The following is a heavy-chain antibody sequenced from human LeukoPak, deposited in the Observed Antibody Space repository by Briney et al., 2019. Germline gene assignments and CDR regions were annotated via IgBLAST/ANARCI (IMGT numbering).Heavy chain of an antibody. J-gene: IGHJ4*02. CDR1: GGSFSGYY. Sequence: SETLSLTCTVLGGSFSGYYWSWIRQPPGKGLEWIGEINHSGSTNYNPSLMSRVTISLDTSKNHFSLNLSSVTAADTAVYYCARGQGTVTTHWGQGTLVTVSS. CDR2: INHSGST. D-gene: IGHD4-11*01. V-gene: IGHV4-34*01. CDR3: ARGQGTVTTH.